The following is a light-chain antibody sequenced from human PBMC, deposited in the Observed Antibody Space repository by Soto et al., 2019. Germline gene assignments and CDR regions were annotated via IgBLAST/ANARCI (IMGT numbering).Light chain of an antibody. CDR2: AVT. CDR1: SGDVGGYNY. V-gene: IGLV2-14*01. Sequence: QSALTQPASVSGSPGQSVTISCAGTSGDVGGYNYVSWYQQHPGKAPKLMIHAVTNRPSGVSNRFSGSKSGNTASLTITGLQAEDEGDYYCQSYDSTLSARYVFGTGTKVTVL. CDR3: QSYDSTLSARYV. J-gene: IGLJ1*01.